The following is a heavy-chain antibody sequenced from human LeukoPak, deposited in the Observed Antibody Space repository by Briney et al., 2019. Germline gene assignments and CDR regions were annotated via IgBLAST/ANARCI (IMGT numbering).Heavy chain of an antibody. CDR1: GYRLTGNY. J-gene: IGHJ4*02. D-gene: IGHD3-22*01. CDR2: INTSGGST. Sequence: ASVKVSCKASGYRLTGNYMHWVRQAPGQRLEWMGIINTSGGSTSYAQKLQGRVTMTRDMSTSTVYVDLNSLRSEDTAVYYCAGDVVALYYDSISYYTLDYWGQGKLVTVSS. CDR3: AGDVVALYYDSISYYTLDY. V-gene: IGHV1-46*01.